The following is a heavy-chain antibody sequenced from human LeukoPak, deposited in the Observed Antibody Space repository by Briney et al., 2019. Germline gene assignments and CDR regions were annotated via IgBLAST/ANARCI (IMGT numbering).Heavy chain of an antibody. CDR1: GDTLISHA. D-gene: IGHD3-22*01. V-gene: IGHV1-69*04. CDR2: IIPIIGTG. CDR3: ARGHDSSGHRAAF. Sequence: GASVKVSCKASGDTLISHAITWVRQAPGQGLEWMGRIIPIIGTGNYVQKFQGRVTITADKSTNTAYMELTSVTSEDTAVYYCARGHDSSGHRAAFWGQGTRVTVSS. J-gene: IGHJ4*02.